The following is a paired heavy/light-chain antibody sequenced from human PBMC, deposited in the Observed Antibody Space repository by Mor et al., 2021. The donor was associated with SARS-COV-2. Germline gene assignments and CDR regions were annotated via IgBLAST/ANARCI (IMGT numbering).Heavy chain of an antibody. J-gene: IGHJ4*02. D-gene: IGHD6-6*01. CDR3: ARGYYSSSSKGFFFDY. CDR2: IWHDGSHK. Sequence: QVLLVESGGGVVQPGRSLRLSCAASGFTFSNYGMHWVRQAPGKGLEWVALIWHDGSHKYHADSVKGRFTISRDNSKNTLYLQMNSLRTEDTAVYYCARGYYSSSSKGFFFDYWGQGTLVTVSS. V-gene: IGHV3-33*01. CDR1: GFTFSNYG.
Light chain of an antibody. CDR2: GAS. CDR1: QSVSSSY. J-gene: IGKJ5*01. Sequence: EIVLTQSPGTLSLSPGERATLSCRASQSVSSSYLAWYQQKPGQAPRLLIYGASSRATGIPDRFSGSGSGTDFTLTISRLEPEDFVVYYCQQYGSSPITFGQGTRLEIK. CDR3: QQYGSSPIT. V-gene: IGKV3-20*01.